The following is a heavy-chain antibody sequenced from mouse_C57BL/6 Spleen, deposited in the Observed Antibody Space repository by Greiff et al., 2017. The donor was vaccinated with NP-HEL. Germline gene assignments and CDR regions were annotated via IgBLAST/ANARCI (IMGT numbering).Heavy chain of an antibody. D-gene: IGHD5-5*01. J-gene: IGHJ2*01. Sequence: VQLQQSGPELVKPGASVKISCKASGYAFSSSWMNWVKQRPGKGLEWIGRIYPGDGDTNYNGKFKGKATLTADKSSSTAYMQLSSLTSEDSAVYFCAAGGTNYLGDFDYWGKGTTLTVSS. CDR3: AAGGTNYLGDFDY. V-gene: IGHV1-82*01. CDR1: GYAFSSSW. CDR2: IYPGDGDT.